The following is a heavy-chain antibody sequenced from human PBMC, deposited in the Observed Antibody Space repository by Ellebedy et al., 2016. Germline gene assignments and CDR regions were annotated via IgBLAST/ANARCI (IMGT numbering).Heavy chain of an antibody. CDR1: GFTFRGYW. Sequence: GESLKISXAASGFTFRGYWMHWVRQAPGKGLVWVSRVNGDGSSTSYADSVKGRFTISRDNAKNTLYLQMNSLRAEDTAVYYCARDVDGYSYPMPYCWGQGTLVTVSS. CDR3: ARDVDGYSYPMPYC. J-gene: IGHJ4*02. D-gene: IGHD5-24*01. V-gene: IGHV3-74*01. CDR2: VNGDGSST.